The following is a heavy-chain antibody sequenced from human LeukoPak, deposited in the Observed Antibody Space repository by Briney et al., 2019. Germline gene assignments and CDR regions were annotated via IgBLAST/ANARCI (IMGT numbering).Heavy chain of an antibody. CDR2: IRYDGSNK. V-gene: IGHV3-30*02. Sequence: GGSLRLSCATSGFTFSRFGIHWVRQAPGKGLEWVAFIRYDGSNKYYADSVKGRFTISRDNSKNTLYLQMNSLRAEDTAVYYCAKGSEYYYDSSGYYGLLDYWGQGTLVTVSS. CDR1: GFTFSRFG. CDR3: AKGSEYYYDSSGYYGLLDY. J-gene: IGHJ4*02. D-gene: IGHD3-22*01.